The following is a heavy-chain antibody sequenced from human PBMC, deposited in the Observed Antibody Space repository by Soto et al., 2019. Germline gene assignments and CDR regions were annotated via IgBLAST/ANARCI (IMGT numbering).Heavy chain of an antibody. Sequence: KTWETLSLTCTVSGVSINNYYWTWIRQPPGKRLEWIGAIYYTGSTTYNPSLRSRVTFSVDTSKNQFSLSLTSVTAADTAVYFCAKVVSGGQLGYWGQGTLVTVSS. D-gene: IGHD6-25*01. CDR1: GVSINNYY. J-gene: IGHJ4*02. CDR2: IYYTGST. V-gene: IGHV4-59*01. CDR3: AKVVSGGQLGY.